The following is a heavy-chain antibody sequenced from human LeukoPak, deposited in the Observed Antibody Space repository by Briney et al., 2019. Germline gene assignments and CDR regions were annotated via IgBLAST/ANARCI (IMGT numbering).Heavy chain of an antibody. V-gene: IGHV4-34*01. J-gene: IGHJ5*02. D-gene: IGHD3-10*01. Sequence: SETLSLTCAVYGGSFSGYYWSWIRQPPGKGLEWIGEINHSGSTNYNPSLKSRVTISVDTSKNQFSLKLSSVTAADTAVYYCARGGSYYYGSGSRNWFDPWGQGTLVTVSS. CDR1: GGSFSGYY. CDR3: ARGGSYYYGSGSRNWFDP. CDR2: INHSGST.